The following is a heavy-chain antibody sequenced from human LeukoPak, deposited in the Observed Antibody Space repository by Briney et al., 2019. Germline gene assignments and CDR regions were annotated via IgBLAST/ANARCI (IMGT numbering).Heavy chain of an antibody. D-gene: IGHD6-6*01. J-gene: IGHJ6*03. CDR2: ISTCGSYK. V-gene: IGHV3-21*01. CDR3: ARDRPIYGSPSRNYYHYYYMDV. CDR1: GFTLNIYS. Sequence: GGSLRLSCAGSGFTLNIYSMNWVRQAPGKGLEWVSSISTCGSYKYYADSVKGRFTISRDNAKNSLYLQMNSLRAEDTAVYYCARDRPIYGSPSRNYYHYYYMDVWGKGTTVTVSS.